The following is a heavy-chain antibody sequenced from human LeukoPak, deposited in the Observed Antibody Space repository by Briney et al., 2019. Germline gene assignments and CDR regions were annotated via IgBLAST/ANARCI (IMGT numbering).Heavy chain of an antibody. V-gene: IGHV3-30*18. J-gene: IGHJ4*02. Sequence: GRSLRLSCAASGFTFSSYGMHWVRQAPGKGLEWVAVISYDGSNKYYADSVKGRFTTSRDNSKNTLYLQMNSLRAEDTAVYYCAKSSSSWYGGVDYWGQGTPVTVSS. CDR3: AKSSSSWYGGVDY. CDR2: ISYDGSNK. CDR1: GFTFSSYG. D-gene: IGHD6-13*01.